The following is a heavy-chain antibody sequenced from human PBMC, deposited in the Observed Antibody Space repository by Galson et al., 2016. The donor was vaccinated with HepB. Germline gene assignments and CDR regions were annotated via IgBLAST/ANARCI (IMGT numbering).Heavy chain of an antibody. CDR1: GDSISTYC. V-gene: IGHV4-59*01. J-gene: IGHJ4*02. CDR2: IYYTGKT. CDR3: ARDNALAGRGFDY. Sequence: SETLSLTCTVSGDSISTYCWSWIRQSPGKGLEWIGDIYYTGKTNYNPSLKSRVIMLVDTSKNHFSLRLSSVTAADTAVYYCARDNALAGRGFDYWGQGTLVTVSS. D-gene: IGHD6-19*01.